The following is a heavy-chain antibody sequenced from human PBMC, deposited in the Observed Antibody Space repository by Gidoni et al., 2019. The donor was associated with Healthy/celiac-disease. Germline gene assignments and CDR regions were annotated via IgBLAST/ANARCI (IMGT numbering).Heavy chain of an antibody. CDR1: GFTFSSYE. J-gene: IGHJ4*02. D-gene: IGHD2-21*02. Sequence: EVQLVESGGGLVQPGGSLRLSCAASGFTFSSYEMNWVRQAPGKGLEWVSYISSSGSTIYYADSVKGRFTISRDNAKNSLYLQMNSLRAEDTAVYYCARVPYGGNSEQASWGQGTLVTVSS. CDR3: ARVPYGGNSEQAS. V-gene: IGHV3-48*03. CDR2: ISSSGSTI.